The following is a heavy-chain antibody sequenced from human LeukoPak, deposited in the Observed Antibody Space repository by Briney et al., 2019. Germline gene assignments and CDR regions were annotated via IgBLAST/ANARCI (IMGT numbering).Heavy chain of an antibody. V-gene: IGHV1-69*04. Sequence: GASVKVSCKASGGTFSSYAISWVRQAPGQGLEWMGRIIPILGIANYAQKFQGRVTITTDESTSTAYMELSSLRSEDTAVYYCARVDSSGVYWGQGTLVTVSS. CDR2: IIPILGIA. J-gene: IGHJ4*02. CDR3: ARVDSSGVY. CDR1: GGTFSSYA. D-gene: IGHD6-25*01.